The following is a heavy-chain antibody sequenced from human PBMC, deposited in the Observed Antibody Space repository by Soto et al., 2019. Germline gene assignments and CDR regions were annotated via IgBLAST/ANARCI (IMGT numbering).Heavy chain of an antibody. Sequence: GGSLSLSCAASGFTFSSYAMSWVRQAPGKGLEWVSVISGSDDSTYYADSVKGRFTISRDNSKNTLYLQMSSLRAEDTAVYYCAKRSSSSTFDYWGQGTLVTVSS. V-gene: IGHV3-23*01. D-gene: IGHD6-6*01. CDR2: ISGSDDST. CDR3: AKRSSSSTFDY. J-gene: IGHJ4*02. CDR1: GFTFSSYA.